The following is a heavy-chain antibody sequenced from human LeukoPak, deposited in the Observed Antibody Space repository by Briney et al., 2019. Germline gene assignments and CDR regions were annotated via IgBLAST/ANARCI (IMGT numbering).Heavy chain of an antibody. CDR3: ARLKGSYGLDY. CDR1: GFTFSSYA. J-gene: IGHJ4*02. V-gene: IGHV3-30*04. CDR2: ISYDGSNK. Sequence: GRSLRLSCAASGFTFSSYAMHWVRQAPGKGLEWVAVISYDGSNKYYADSVKGRFTISRDNSKNTLYLQMNSLRAEDTAVYYRARLKGSYGLDYWGQGTLVTVSS. D-gene: IGHD1-26*01.